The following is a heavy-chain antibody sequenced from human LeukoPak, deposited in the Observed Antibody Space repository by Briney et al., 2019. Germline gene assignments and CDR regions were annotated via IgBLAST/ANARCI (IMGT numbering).Heavy chain of an antibody. V-gene: IGHV3-48*04. CDR1: GFTFSRYS. D-gene: IGHD1-26*01. CDR3: ARDRYSGSYPLDY. Sequence: PGGSLRLSCAASGFTFSRYSMNWVRQAPGKGLEWVSYISSSGSTIYYADSVKGRFTISRDNAKNSLYLQMNSLRAEDSAVYYCARDRYSGSYPLDYWGQGTLVTVSS. CDR2: ISSSGSTI. J-gene: IGHJ4*02.